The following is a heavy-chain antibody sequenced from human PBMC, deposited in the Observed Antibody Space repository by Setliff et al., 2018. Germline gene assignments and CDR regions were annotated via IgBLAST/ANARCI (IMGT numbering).Heavy chain of an antibody. CDR1: GYTFTGYY. D-gene: IGHD3-10*01. V-gene: IGHV1-24*01. CDR3: WFGEPVGPFDI. Sequence: ASVKVSCKASGYTFTGYYMHWVRQAPGKGLEWMGGFDPEKGETLYAQKLQGRVPMTDDTSTDTAYMELSSLRSEDTAVYFCWFGEPVGPFDIWGQGTRVTVSS. CDR2: FDPEKGET. J-gene: IGHJ3*02.